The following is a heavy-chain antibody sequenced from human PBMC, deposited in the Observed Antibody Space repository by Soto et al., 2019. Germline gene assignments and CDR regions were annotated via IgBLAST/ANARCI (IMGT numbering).Heavy chain of an antibody. CDR2: IYYSGST. CDR3: ARRVTMVRGVIHTPYFVY. D-gene: IGHD3-10*01. V-gene: IGHV4-31*03. Sequence: QVQLQESGPGLVKPSQTLSLTCTFSGGSISSGGYYWSWIRQHPGKGLEWIGYIYYSGSTYYNLSLKRRVTLSVVKSKNQFSLKLSSVSSANSAVYYCARRVTMVRGVIHTPYFVYWGQGTLVTVSS. J-gene: IGHJ4*02. CDR1: GGSISSGGYY.